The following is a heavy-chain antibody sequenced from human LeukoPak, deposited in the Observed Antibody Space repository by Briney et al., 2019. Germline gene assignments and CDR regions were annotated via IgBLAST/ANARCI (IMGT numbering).Heavy chain of an antibody. J-gene: IGHJ4*02. D-gene: IGHD2-21*02. V-gene: IGHV1-2*02. CDR2: INPNSGGT. CDR1: GYTFTGYY. Sequence: GASVKVSCKASGYTFTGYYMHWVRQAPGQGLEWMGWINPNSGGTNYAQKFQGRVTMTRDTSTSTVYMELSSLRSEDTAVYYCARVSGAYCGGDCSNPLFDYWGQGTLVTVSS. CDR3: ARVSGAYCGGDCSNPLFDY.